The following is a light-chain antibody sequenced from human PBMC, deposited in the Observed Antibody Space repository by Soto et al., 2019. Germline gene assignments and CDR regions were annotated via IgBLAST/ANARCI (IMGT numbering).Light chain of an antibody. J-gene: IGKJ1*01. V-gene: IGKV3-15*01. Sequence: EIVMTQSPATLSVSPGERATLSCRASQSVNSNLAWYQQNPGQAPRLLIYGASTRATGIPARFSGSGSETEFTLTISSLQSEDFAVYYCQQYNNWWTFGQGTKVEIK. CDR3: QQYNNWWT. CDR1: QSVNSN. CDR2: GAS.